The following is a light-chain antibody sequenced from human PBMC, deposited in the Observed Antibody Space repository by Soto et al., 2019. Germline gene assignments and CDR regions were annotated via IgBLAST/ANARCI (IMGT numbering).Light chain of an antibody. Sequence: QSALTQPASVSGSPGQSITISCTGTSSDVGGYNYVSWYQHHPGKAPKLIIYDVTNRPSGVSNPFSDSKSGNTAALTISGLQPEDEADYYCSSDPTSNTRQIVFGSGTKLTAL. CDR3: SSDPTSNTRQIV. CDR2: DVT. V-gene: IGLV2-14*03. CDR1: SSDVGGYNY. J-gene: IGLJ1*01.